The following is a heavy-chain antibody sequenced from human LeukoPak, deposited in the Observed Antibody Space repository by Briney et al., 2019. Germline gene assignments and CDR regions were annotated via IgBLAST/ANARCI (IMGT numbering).Heavy chain of an antibody. CDR3: ARDASPTAGYSSSWYSSDKKNNWFEP. CDR1: GFTFSSYW. D-gene: IGHD6-13*01. CDR2: INSDGSST. Sequence: GGSLRLSCAASGFTFSSYWMHWVRQAPGKGLVWVSRINSDGSSTSYADSVKGRFTISRDNAKNTLYLQMNSLRAEDTAVYYSARDASPTAGYSSSWYSSDKKNNWFEPWGQGTLVTVSS. J-gene: IGHJ5*02. V-gene: IGHV3-74*01.